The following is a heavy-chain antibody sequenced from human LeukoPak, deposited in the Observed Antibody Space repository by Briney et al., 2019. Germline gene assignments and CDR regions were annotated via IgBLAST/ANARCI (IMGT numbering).Heavy chain of an antibody. V-gene: IGHV3-30-3*01. CDR1: GFTFSNYF. J-gene: IGHJ3*02. Sequence: GRSLRLSCAASGFTFSNYFMHWVRQAPGKGLEWVADIASDGSQTFYVESVKGRFTISRDNSKNTLYLQMNSLGPEDTAVYFCARERQDTVIHSGAFDIWGQGTMVTVSS. CDR2: IASDGSQT. D-gene: IGHD2-21*02. CDR3: ARERQDTVIHSGAFDI.